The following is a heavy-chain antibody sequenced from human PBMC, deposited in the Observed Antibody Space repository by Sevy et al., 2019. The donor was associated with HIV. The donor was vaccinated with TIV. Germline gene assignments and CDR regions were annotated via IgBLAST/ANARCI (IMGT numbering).Heavy chain of an antibody. CDR3: AKDAVYSYGLYYFDY. D-gene: IGHD5-18*01. Sequence: GGSLRLSCAASGFTFSSYAMSWVRQAPGKGLEWVSAISGSGGSTYYADSVKGRFTISRDNSKNTLYLQMNSLRAKDTAVYYCAKDAVYSYGLYYFDYWGQGTLVTVSS. CDR1: GFTFSSYA. V-gene: IGHV3-23*01. J-gene: IGHJ4*02. CDR2: ISGSGGST.